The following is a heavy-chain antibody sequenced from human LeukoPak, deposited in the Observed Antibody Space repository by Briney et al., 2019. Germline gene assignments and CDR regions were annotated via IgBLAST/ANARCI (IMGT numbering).Heavy chain of an antibody. V-gene: IGHV1-2*02. CDR1: GYTFTGYY. CDR3: ARDTARITIFGVAKYMDV. CDR2: INPNSGGT. D-gene: IGHD3-3*01. J-gene: IGHJ6*03. Sequence: ASVKVSCTASGYTFTGYYMHWVRQAPGQGLDWMGWINPNSGGTNYAQKFQGRVTMTRDTSISIAYMELSRLRSDDTAVYYCARDTARITIFGVAKYMDVWGKGTTATVSS.